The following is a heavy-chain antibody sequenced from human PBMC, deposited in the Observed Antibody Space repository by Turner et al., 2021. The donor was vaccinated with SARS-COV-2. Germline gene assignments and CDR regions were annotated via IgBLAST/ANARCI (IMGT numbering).Heavy chain of an antibody. V-gene: IGHV4-39*01. D-gene: IGHD5-18*01. CDR2: IYYSGSA. CDR3: ARLMDTAMDYYGTDV. Sequence: QLQLQESGPVLVKPSETLSLTCTVSGGSISSSSYYWGWIRQPPGKGLEWIGNIYYSGSAYDNPSLKSRVTISVDPSKNQFSLKLTSVTAADTAVYYCARLMDTAMDYYGTDVWGQGTTVTVSS. J-gene: IGHJ6*02. CDR1: GGSISSSSYY.